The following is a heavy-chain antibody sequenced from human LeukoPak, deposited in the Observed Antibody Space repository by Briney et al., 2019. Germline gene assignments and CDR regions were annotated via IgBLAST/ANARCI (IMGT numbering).Heavy chain of an antibody. D-gene: IGHD4-23*01. V-gene: IGHV2-5*02. Sequence: SGPTLVKPTQTLTLTCTFSGFSLRTTGAGVGWIRQPPGKALEWLALIYWDDDKRYSPSLRSRLTITKDTSKNQVVLTMTNMDPVDTATYYCARLDGNLEYWGQGTLVTVSS. CDR3: ARLDGNLEY. J-gene: IGHJ4*02. CDR2: IYWDDDK. CDR1: GFSLRTTGAG.